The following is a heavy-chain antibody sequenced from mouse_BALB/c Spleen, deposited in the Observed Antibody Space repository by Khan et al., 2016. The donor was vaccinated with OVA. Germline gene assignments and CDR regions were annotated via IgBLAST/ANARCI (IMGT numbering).Heavy chain of an antibody. J-gene: IGHJ4*01. V-gene: IGHV1-9*01. CDR1: GYTFSSYW. CDR2: ILPGRGNI. D-gene: IGHD3-3*01. Sequence: VQLQQSGAELMKPGASVKISCKATGYTFSSYWIEWVKQRPGHGLEWIGEILPGRGNINYNEKFKGKATFTADTSSNIAYMQLNSLTSEDSAVYYCERGAGATYGVDYGGQGTSVTVAS. CDR3: ERGAGATYGVDY.